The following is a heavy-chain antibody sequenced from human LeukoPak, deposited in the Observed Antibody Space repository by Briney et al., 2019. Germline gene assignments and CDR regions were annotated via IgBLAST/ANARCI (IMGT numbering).Heavy chain of an antibody. Sequence: PGGSLRLSCAASGLSFGSFAMSWVRQAPGKGLEWVANIKQDGSEKYYVDSVKGRFTISRDNAKNSLYLQMNSLRAEDTAVYYCARGVLVWWPPYYFDYWGQGTLVTVSS. J-gene: IGHJ4*02. CDR1: GLSFGSFA. CDR2: IKQDGSEK. V-gene: IGHV3-7*01. D-gene: IGHD5-12*01. CDR3: ARGVLVWWPPYYFDY.